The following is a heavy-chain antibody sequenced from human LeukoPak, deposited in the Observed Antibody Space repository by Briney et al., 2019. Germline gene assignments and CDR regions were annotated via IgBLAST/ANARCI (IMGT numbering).Heavy chain of an antibody. D-gene: IGHD3-10*01. J-gene: IGHJ3*02. V-gene: IGHV4-39*01. CDR1: GGSISSSSYY. CDR2: IYYSGST. CDR3: ARHFPSHGSGSYRIPDAFDI. Sequence: PSETLSLTCTVSGGSISSSSYYWGWIRQPPGKGLEWIGSIYYSGSTYYNPSLKSRVTISVDTSKNQFSLKLSSVTAADTAVYYCARHFPSHGSGSYRIPDAFDIWGQGTMVTVSS.